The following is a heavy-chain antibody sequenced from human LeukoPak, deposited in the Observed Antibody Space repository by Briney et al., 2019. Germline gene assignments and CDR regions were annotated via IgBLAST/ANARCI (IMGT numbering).Heavy chain of an antibody. D-gene: IGHD2-2*01. CDR2: ISSSSNYI. CDR1: GFTFRKYR. V-gene: IGHV3-21*06. CDR3: ARDPVVVVPAATPGSSSYYYYKGLDV. J-gene: IGHJ6*02. Sequence: GGSLRLSCAASGFTFRKYRMHWVRQTPGKGLEWVASISSSSNYIFYGDSLRGRFTISRDNANNSLSLHINSLSVEDTGVYYCARDPVVVVPAATPGSSSYYYYKGLDVWGQGTTVTVSS.